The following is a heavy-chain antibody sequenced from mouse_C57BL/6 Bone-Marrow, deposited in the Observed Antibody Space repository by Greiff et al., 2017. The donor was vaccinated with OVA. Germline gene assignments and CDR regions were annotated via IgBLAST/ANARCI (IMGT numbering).Heavy chain of an antibody. CDR2: IDPANGNT. D-gene: IGHD1-1*01. CDR3: AITTVVQVPAWFAY. CDR1: GFNIKNTY. J-gene: IGHJ3*01. Sequence: EVQRVESVAELVRPGASVKLSCTASGFNIKNTYMHWVKQRPEQGLEWIGRIDPANGNTKYAPKFQGKATITADTSSNTAYLQLSSLTSEDTAIYYCAITTVVQVPAWFAYWGQGTLVTVSA. V-gene: IGHV14-3*01.